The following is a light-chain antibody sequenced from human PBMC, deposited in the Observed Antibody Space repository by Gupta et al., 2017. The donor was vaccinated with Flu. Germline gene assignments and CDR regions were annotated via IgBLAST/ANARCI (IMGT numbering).Light chain of an antibody. CDR2: KAS. CDR3: QQYNSYVST. CDR1: QSISSW. Sequence: DIQMTQSPSTLSASVGDRVTITCRASQSISSWLAWYQQKPGKALKLLIYKASSLESGVPSRFSGSGSGTEFTLTISSLQPDDFATYYCQQYNSYVSTFGQGTKVEIK. J-gene: IGKJ1*01. V-gene: IGKV1-5*03.